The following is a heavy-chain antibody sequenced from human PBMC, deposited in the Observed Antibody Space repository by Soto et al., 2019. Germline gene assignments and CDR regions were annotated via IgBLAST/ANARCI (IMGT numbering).Heavy chain of an antibody. Sequence: PGVSLRLSCAASGFTFSSYSMNWVRQAPGKGLEWVSYISSSSSTIYYADSVKGRFTISRDNAKNSLYLQMNSLRDEDTAVYYCARSYDFWSGTMEFNWFDPWGQGTLVTVSS. CDR2: ISSSSSTI. D-gene: IGHD3-3*01. V-gene: IGHV3-48*02. CDR3: ARSYDFWSGTMEFNWFDP. J-gene: IGHJ5*02. CDR1: GFTFSSYS.